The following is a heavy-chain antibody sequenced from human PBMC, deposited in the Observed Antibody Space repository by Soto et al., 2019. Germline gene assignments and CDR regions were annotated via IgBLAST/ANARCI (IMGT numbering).Heavy chain of an antibody. Sequence: ASVKVSCKASGYTFTRYGISWVRQAPGQGLEWMGWISGYNGDTNYAQKFQGRVTMTVDTSTTTAFMELTSLTSDYRAVYYCAKNGQPPYYYYGMDVWGQGTTVTVSS. D-gene: IGHD2-8*01. V-gene: IGHV1-18*01. CDR2: ISGYNGDT. J-gene: IGHJ6*02. CDR1: GYTFTRYG. CDR3: AKNGQPPYYYYGMDV.